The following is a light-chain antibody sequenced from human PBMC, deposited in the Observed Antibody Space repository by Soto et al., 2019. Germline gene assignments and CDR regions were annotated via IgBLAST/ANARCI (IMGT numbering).Light chain of an antibody. V-gene: IGLV2-23*01. Sequence: QSALTQPASVSGYPGQSITISCTGTSSDVGSYNLVSWYQQHPGKAPKLMIYEGSKRPSGVSNRFSGSKSGNTASLTISGLQAEDEADYYCCSYAGSSNAVFGGGTQLTVL. CDR1: SSDVGSYNL. CDR2: EGS. J-gene: IGLJ7*01. CDR3: CSYAGSSNAV.